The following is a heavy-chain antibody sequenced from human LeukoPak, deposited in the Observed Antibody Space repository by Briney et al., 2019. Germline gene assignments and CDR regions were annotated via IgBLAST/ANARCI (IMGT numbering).Heavy chain of an antibody. CDR3: ARDHWIFGMVIRNNWFDP. CDR2: FDPEDGET. Sequence: GASVTVSCKVSGYTLTELSMHWVRQAPGKGLEWMGGFDPEDGETIYAQKFQGRVTMTEDTSTDTAYMELSSLRSEDTAVYYCARDHWIFGMVIRNNWFDPWGQGTLVTVSS. CDR1: GYTLTELS. D-gene: IGHD3-3*01. J-gene: IGHJ5*02. V-gene: IGHV1-24*01.